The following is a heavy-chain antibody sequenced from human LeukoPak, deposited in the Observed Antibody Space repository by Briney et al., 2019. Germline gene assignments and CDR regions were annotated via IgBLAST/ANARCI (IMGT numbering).Heavy chain of an antibody. J-gene: IGHJ4*02. Sequence: PSETLSLTCTVSGDSVSNGKYYWSWLRQPPGKALEWIGYIYYTGNTYYNPSLEGRVTISVDTSRNHFSVKLSSVTAADTAVYYRARSQNYYGSGDYWSQGTLVTVSS. CDR2: IYYTGNT. V-gene: IGHV4-61*03. CDR3: ARSQNYYGSGDY. CDR1: GDSVSNGKYY. D-gene: IGHD3-10*01.